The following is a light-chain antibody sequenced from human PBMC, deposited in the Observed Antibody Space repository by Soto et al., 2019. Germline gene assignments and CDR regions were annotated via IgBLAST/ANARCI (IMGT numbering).Light chain of an antibody. CDR1: QGISSY. V-gene: IGKV1-9*01. CDR2: AAS. J-gene: IGKJ5*01. Sequence: DIQLTQSPSFPSATLGDRVTITFRASQGISSYLAWYQQKPGKAPKLLIYAASTLQSGVPSRFSGSGSGTEFTLTISSLQPEDFATYYCQQLNSYPSITFGQGTRLEIK. CDR3: QQLNSYPSIT.